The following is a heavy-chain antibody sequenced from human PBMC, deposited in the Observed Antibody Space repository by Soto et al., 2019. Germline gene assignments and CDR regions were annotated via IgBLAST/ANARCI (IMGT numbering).Heavy chain of an antibody. D-gene: IGHD3-9*01. CDR2: ITGASGDT. Sequence: ASVKVSCKASGYTLTTYPLHWVRQAPGQSLEWMGYITGASGDTRYSQKFHDRVTITRDTSANTAYLELNNLTSEDTAVYYCATALRFVDYLLKRWGQGTLVTVSS. CDR3: ATALRFVDYLLKR. CDR1: GYTLTTYP. V-gene: IGHV1-3*01. J-gene: IGHJ4*02.